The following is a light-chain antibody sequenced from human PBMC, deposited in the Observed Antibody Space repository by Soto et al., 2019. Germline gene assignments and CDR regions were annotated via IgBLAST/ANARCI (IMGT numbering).Light chain of an antibody. V-gene: IGKV3-15*01. Sequence: EIVMTQSPATLSLSPGERATLSCRASQSVSSNLAWYQHKPGQAPRLLIYGASTRATGIPARFSGSGSGTEFTLTISSLQSEDFAVYYCQQCNMWPHTFGGGTKVEIK. J-gene: IGKJ4*02. CDR3: QQCNMWPHT. CDR1: QSVSSN. CDR2: GAS.